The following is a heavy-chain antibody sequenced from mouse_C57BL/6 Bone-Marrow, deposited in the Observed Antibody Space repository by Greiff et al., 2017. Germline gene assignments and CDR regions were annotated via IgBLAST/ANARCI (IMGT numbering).Heavy chain of an antibody. Sequence: EVMLVESGGGLVKPGGSLKLSCAASGFTFSSYAMSWVRQTPEKRLEWVATISDGGSYTYYPDNVKGRFTISRDNAKNNLYLQMSHLKSEDTAMYYCAREDDYSSYWYFDVWGTGTTVTVSS. V-gene: IGHV5-4*01. CDR2: ISDGGSYT. CDR1: GFTFSSYA. D-gene: IGHD2-4*01. CDR3: AREDDYSSYWYFDV. J-gene: IGHJ1*03.